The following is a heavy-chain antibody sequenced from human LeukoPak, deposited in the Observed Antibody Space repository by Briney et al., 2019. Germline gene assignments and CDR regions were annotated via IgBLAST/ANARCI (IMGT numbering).Heavy chain of an antibody. V-gene: IGHV3-23*01. J-gene: IGHJ4*02. CDR2: LSSSGGST. CDR3: ARVRGSYLFDY. Sequence: AGGSLRLSCAASGFTFSNYGMNWVRQAPGKGLEWVSALSSSGGSTYYADSVKGRFTISRDNSKNTLYLQMNSLRAEDTAVYYCARVRGSYLFDYWGQGTLVTVSS. D-gene: IGHD1-26*01. CDR1: GFTFSNYG.